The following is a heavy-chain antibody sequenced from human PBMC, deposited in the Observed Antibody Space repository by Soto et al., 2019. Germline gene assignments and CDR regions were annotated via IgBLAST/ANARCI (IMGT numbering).Heavy chain of an antibody. Sequence: QVQLVESGGGVVQPGKSLRLSCAASGFIFSNYGMHWVRQAPGKGLEWVAIILHDGSNKYYADSVKGRFVISRDNSKNTLYLQMDRLRADGAGVYYGAGGATPDCWGQGSLVTVSS. D-gene: IGHD1-1*01. V-gene: IGHV3-30*03. J-gene: IGHJ4*02. CDR2: ILHDGSNK. CDR1: GFIFSNYG. CDR3: AGGATPDC.